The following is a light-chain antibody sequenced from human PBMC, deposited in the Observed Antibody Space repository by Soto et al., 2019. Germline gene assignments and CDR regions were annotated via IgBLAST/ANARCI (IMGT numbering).Light chain of an antibody. CDR1: QSVASN. CDR2: GAS. V-gene: IGKV3-15*01. CDR3: QQYDSWPPLT. J-gene: IGKJ4*01. Sequence: EILLTQSPATLSLSSGERATLSCRVSQSVASNLAWYQQRRGQAPRLLIYGASSRATGIPARFSGSGPGTEFTLTISSLQSEDFAVYYCQQYDSWPPLTFGGGTKVDIK.